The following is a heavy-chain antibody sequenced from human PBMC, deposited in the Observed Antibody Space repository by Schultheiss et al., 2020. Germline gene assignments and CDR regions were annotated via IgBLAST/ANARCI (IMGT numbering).Heavy chain of an antibody. CDR2: MNPNSGNT. CDR1: GYTFTSYD. Sequence: ASVKVSCKASGYTFTSYDINWVRQATGQGLEWMGWMNPNSGNTGYAQKFQGRVTITADKSTSTAYMELSRLRSDDTAVYYCARGSSSWLYYFKYLGQRTLVTIS. D-gene: IGHD6-13*01. V-gene: IGHV1-8*01. CDR3: ARGSSSWLYYFKY. J-gene: IGHJ4*02.